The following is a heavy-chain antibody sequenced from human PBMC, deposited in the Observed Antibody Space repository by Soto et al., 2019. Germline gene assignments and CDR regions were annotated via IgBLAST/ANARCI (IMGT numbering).Heavy chain of an antibody. D-gene: IGHD1-26*01. CDR2: IYWDDSK. CDR3: AHAYGGRSLY. CDR1: GFSLTTDRVG. V-gene: IGHV2-5*02. Sequence: QITLKESGPTLVKPTQTLTLTCTFSGFSLTTDRVGVGWIRQPPGEALEWLAVIYWDDSKTYRPSLESRLTITKDTSKHLVALTMTNMDSLDTATYYCAHAYGGRSLYWGQGTLVTVSS. J-gene: IGHJ4*02.